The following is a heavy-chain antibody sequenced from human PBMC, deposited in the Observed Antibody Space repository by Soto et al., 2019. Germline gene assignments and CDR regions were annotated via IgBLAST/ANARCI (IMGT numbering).Heavy chain of an antibody. CDR1: GFTVSSNY. D-gene: IGHD5-18*01. CDR2: IYSGGST. J-gene: IGHJ6*02. CDR3: ARGGYSYGYGMDV. Sequence: GGSLRLSCAASGFTVSSNYMSWVRQAPGKGLEWVSVIYSGGSTYYADTVKGRFTISRDNSKNTLYLQMNSLRADDTAVYYCARGGYSYGYGMDVWGQGTTVTVSS. V-gene: IGHV3-53*01.